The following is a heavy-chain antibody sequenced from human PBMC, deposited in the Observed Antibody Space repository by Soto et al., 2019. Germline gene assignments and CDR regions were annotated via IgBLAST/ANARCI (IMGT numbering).Heavy chain of an antibody. V-gene: IGHV1-8*01. CDR1: GYTFTSYD. CDR2: MNPNSGNT. D-gene: IGHD3-10*01. J-gene: IGHJ6*02. CDR3: ARGIEILWSYGMDV. Sequence: GASVKVSCKASGYTFTSYDINWVRQATGQGLEWMGWMNPNSGNTGYAQKFQGRVTMTRNTSISTAYMELSSLRSEDTAVYYCARGIEILWSYGMDVWGQGTTVTVSS.